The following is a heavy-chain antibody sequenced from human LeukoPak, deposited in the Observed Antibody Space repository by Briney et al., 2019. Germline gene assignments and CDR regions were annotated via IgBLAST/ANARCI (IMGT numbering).Heavy chain of an antibody. Sequence: ASVKVSCKASGYTFSVYYLHWVRQAPGQGLEWMGWINPNNDATDYAQKFQGRVTMTRDTSISTAYMDLSRLTSDDTAVYYCAKGGPGQWFDPWGQGTLVSVSS. J-gene: IGHJ5*02. V-gene: IGHV1-2*02. CDR3: AKGGPGQWFDP. CDR2: INPNNDAT. CDR1: GYTFSVYY. D-gene: IGHD1-26*01.